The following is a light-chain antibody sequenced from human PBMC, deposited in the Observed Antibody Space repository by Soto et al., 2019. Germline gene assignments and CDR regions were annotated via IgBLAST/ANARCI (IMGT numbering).Light chain of an antibody. J-gene: IGLJ2*01. CDR2: DVS. Sequence: QSALTQPASVSGSPGQSITISCTGTSSDVGGYNYVSWYQQHPGKAPKLMIYDVSNRPSGVSNRFSGSKSGNTASLTISGLQAEDEADYYCSSYIGSSTRVFGGGTKLTVL. V-gene: IGLV2-14*01. CDR3: SSYIGSSTRV. CDR1: SSDVGGYNY.